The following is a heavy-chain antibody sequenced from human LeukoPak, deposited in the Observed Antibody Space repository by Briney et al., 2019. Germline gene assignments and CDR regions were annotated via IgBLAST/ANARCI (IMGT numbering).Heavy chain of an antibody. Sequence: GGSLRLSCAASGFTFSSYAMPWVRQAPGKGLEWVSVISYDGSNKYYADSVKGRFTISRDNSKNTLYLQMNSLRAEDTAVYYCARVRNSITMIVVALDYWGQGTLVTVSS. CDR3: ARVRNSITMIVVALDY. V-gene: IGHV3-30-3*01. CDR1: GFTFSSYA. J-gene: IGHJ4*02. CDR2: ISYDGSNK. D-gene: IGHD3-22*01.